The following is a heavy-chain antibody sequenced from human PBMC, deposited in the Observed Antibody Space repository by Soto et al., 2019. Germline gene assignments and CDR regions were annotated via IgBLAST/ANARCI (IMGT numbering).Heavy chain of an antibody. Sequence: QVQLVESGGGVVQPGRSLRLSCAASGFTFSSYAMHWVRQSPGKGLEWVAVISYDGSNKYYADSVKGRFTISTDNSKTTLYLQMNSLRAEDTAVYYCERGARSLLTWLSQWGQGTLVTVSS. CDR1: GFTFSSYA. D-gene: IGHD6-19*01. J-gene: IGHJ4*02. V-gene: IGHV3-30-3*01. CDR2: ISYDGSNK. CDR3: ERGARSLLTWLSQ.